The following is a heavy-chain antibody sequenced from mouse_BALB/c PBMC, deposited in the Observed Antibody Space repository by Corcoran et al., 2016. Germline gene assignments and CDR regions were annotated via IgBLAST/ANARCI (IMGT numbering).Heavy chain of an antibody. CDR3: ARSGGYYLYAMDY. Sequence: EVQLQQSGAELVKPGASVKLSCTASGFNIKDTYMHWVKQRPEQGLEWIGRIDPANGNTKYDPKFQGKATITAHTSSNTAYLQLSSLTSEDTAVYYCARSGGYYLYAMDYWGQGTSVTVSS. J-gene: IGHJ4*01. V-gene: IGHV14-3*02. CDR2: IDPANGNT. CDR1: GFNIKDTY. D-gene: IGHD2-3*01.